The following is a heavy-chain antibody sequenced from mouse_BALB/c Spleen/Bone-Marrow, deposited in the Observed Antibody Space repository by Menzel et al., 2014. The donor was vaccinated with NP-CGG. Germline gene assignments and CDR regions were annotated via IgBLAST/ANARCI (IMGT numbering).Heavy chain of an antibody. V-gene: IGHV1-62-2*01. CDR2: FYPGNGNI. Sequence: QVQLQQSGAELVKPGASVKLSCKASGYTFTDYIIHWVKQRSGQGLEWIGWFYPGNGNIKFSEKFNDKATLTADKSSSTVYMELSRLTSEDSAVYFCARHFYGTSYFDYWGQGTTLTVSP. CDR1: GYTFTDYI. D-gene: IGHD1-1*01. CDR3: ARHFYGTSYFDY. J-gene: IGHJ2*01.